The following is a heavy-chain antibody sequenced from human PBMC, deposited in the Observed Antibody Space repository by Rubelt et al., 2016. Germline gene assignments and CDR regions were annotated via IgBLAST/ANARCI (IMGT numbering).Heavy chain of an antibody. V-gene: IGHV4-34*01. Sequence: QVQLRQWGAGLLKPSETLSVTCAVYGGSFSGYYWSWIRQPPGKGLEWIGEINPSGSTNYNPSLKSRVTISVDTSKNQFSLRLSSVNAAETAVYHCARDAGGDWNWFDPWGQGTLVTVSS. J-gene: IGHJ5*02. CDR3: ARDAGGDWNWFDP. CDR1: GGSFSGYY. CDR2: INPSGST. D-gene: IGHD2-21*01.